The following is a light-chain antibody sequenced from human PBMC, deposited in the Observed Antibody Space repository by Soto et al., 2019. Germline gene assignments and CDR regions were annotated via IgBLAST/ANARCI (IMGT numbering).Light chain of an antibody. CDR3: QQYDSYPRT. Sequence: DIQMTQSPSTLSASVGDRVTITCRASQSFSTWLAWYQQKPGIAPNLLIYDASTLESGVPSRFSGSGSGTEFTLTISSLQSDDFETYYCQQYDSYPRTLGQGTKLEIK. CDR1: QSFSTW. CDR2: DAS. V-gene: IGKV1-5*01. J-gene: IGKJ2*02.